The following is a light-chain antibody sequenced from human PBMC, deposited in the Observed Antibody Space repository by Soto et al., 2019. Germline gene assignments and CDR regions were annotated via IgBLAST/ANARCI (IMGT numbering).Light chain of an antibody. CDR3: QHYYSAPRT. Sequence: DFVMTQAPDSLAVSLGERATINCKSSQSVLYNSNNKNHLGWFQQKPGHPPKLLIYGASFRPSGVPDRFSGSGSGADFTLTISRLQAEDVAVYYCQHYYSAPRTFGQGTKVEIK. J-gene: IGKJ1*01. V-gene: IGKV4-1*01. CDR1: QSVLYNSNNKNH. CDR2: GAS.